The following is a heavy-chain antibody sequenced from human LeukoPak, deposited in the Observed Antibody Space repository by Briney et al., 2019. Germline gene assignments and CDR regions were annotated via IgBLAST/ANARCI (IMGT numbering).Heavy chain of an antibody. CDR3: TDWDAARFDY. V-gene: IGHV3-15*01. CDR2: IFGKTDGGAT. Sequence: GGSLRLSCAASGFTFTNAWMNWVRQPPGKGLEWVGRIFGKTDGGATDYAAPVKGRFIISRDDSKNTLYLQMNSLQTEDTAVYYCTDWDAARFDYWGQGSLVTVSS. D-gene: IGHD1-1*01. CDR1: GFTFTNAW. J-gene: IGHJ4*02.